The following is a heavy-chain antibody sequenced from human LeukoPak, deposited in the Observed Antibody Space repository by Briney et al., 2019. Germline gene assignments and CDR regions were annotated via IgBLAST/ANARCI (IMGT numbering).Heavy chain of an antibody. Sequence: SVKVSCKASGGTFSSYAISWVRQAPGQGLEWMGGIIPIFGTANYAQKFQGRVTITTDESTSTAYMELSSLRSEDTAVYYCARAGVPKYYDSPFDIWGQGTMVTVSS. CDR1: GGTFSSYA. J-gene: IGHJ3*02. CDR3: ARAGVPKYYDSPFDI. CDR2: IIPIFGTA. D-gene: IGHD3-22*01. V-gene: IGHV1-69*05.